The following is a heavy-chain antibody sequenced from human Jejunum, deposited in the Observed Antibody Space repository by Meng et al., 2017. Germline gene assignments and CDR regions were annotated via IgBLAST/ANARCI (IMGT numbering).Heavy chain of an antibody. CDR3: ARFFGTGYSEAWGY. J-gene: IGHJ4*02. V-gene: IGHV1-18*01. CDR1: GYPFSNYD. D-gene: IGHD2-15*01. Sequence: ASVKVSCKASGYPFSNYDLSWVRQAPGQGLEWMGRISVYNDNTDYAYKFQDRVTITTDTSTSTAYMELKSLRSDDTAVYYCARFFGTGYSEAWGYWGQGTLVTVSS. CDR2: ISVYNDNT.